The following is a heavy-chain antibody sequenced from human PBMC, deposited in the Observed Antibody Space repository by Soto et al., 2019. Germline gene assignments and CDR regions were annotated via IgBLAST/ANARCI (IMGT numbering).Heavy chain of an antibody. V-gene: IGHV3-21*06. CDR1: GFTFSSYS. J-gene: IGHJ6*03. Sequence: EVQLVESGGGLVKPGGSLRLSCVVSGFTFSSYSMNWVRQAPGKGLEWVSSISSSSIYTYYADSVKGRFTISRDNAKNSVYLQMNSLRAEDTAVYYCARDFKESQYYYYCMDVWGKGTTVRVSS. CDR2: ISSSSIYT. CDR3: ARDFKESQYYYYCMDV. D-gene: IGHD3-10*01.